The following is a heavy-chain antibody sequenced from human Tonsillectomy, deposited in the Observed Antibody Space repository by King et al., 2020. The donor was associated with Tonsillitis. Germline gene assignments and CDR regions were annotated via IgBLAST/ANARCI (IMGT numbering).Heavy chain of an antibody. V-gene: IGHV5-10-1*03. CDR2: FDPSDAYT. Sequence: VQLVESGAEVKKPGESLRISCKGSGYSFTSYWISWLRQIPGKGLDGLGRFDPSDAYTNYSPSFQGQVTISADKSISTAYLQWSSLKASDTAMYYCARHPSSWGQGTLVTVSS. CDR3: ARHPSS. J-gene: IGHJ5*02. CDR1: GYSFTSYW.